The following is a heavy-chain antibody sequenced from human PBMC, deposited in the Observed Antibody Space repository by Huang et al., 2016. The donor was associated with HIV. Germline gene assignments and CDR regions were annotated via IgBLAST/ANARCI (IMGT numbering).Heavy chain of an antibody. CDR3: ARVESRRYYDSSGYYY. Sequence: QVQLVQSGAEVKKPGSSVKVSCKASGGTFSSYAISWVGQAPGQWLEWMGGIIPIFGTANYAQKFQGRVTITADESTSTAYMELSSLRSEDTAVYYCARVESRRYYDSSGYYYWGQGTLVTVSS. D-gene: IGHD3-22*01. J-gene: IGHJ4*02. CDR2: IIPIFGTA. V-gene: IGHV1-69*01. CDR1: GGTFSSYA.